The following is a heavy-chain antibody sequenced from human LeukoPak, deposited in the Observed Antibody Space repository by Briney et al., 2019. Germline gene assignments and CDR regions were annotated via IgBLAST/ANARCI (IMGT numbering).Heavy chain of an antibody. V-gene: IGHV1-2*04. D-gene: IGHD6-19*01. CDR3: ARDRNGLNYFNY. CDR1: GYTFTGYY. Sequence: ASVKVSCKASGYTFTGYYIHWVRQAPGQGLEWMGWINPNTGATKYARNFRAWVTMTRDTSISTAYMELGRLKSDDTAVYYCARDRNGLNYFNYWGQGTLVTVSS. CDR2: INPNTGAT. J-gene: IGHJ4*02.